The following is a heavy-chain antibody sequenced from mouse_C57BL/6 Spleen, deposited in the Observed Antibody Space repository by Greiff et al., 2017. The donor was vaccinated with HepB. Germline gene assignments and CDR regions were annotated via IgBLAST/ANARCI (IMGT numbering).Heavy chain of an antibody. CDR1: GYAFSSSW. J-gene: IGHJ3*01. D-gene: IGHD3-2*02. V-gene: IGHV1-82*01. CDR3: ATQTAQDDY. CDR2: IYPGDGDT. Sequence: QVQLQQSGPELVKPGASVKISCKASGYAFSSSWMNWVKQRPGKGLEWIGRIYPGDGDTNYNGKFKGKATLTADKSSSTAYMQLSSLTSEDYAVYFCATQTAQDDYWGQGTLVTVSA.